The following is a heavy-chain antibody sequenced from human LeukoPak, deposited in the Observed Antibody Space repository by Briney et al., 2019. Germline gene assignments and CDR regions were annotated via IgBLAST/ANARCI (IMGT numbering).Heavy chain of an antibody. Sequence: PSETLSLTCAVYGGSFSGYYWSWIRQPPGKGLEWIGEINHSGSTNYNPSLKSRVTISVDTSKNQFSLKLSSVTAADTAVYYCARGVFYGSGSYGDYYYYYYMDVWGKGTTVTVSS. CDR1: GGSFSGYY. CDR2: INHSGST. J-gene: IGHJ6*03. CDR3: ARGVFYGSGSYGDYYYYYYMDV. D-gene: IGHD3-10*01. V-gene: IGHV4-34*01.